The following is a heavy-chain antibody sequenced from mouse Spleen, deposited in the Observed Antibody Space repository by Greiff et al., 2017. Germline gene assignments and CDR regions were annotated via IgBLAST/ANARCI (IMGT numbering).Heavy chain of an antibody. Sequence: VKLQESGAELVRPGASVKLSCKASGYTFTDYYINWVKQRPGQGLEWIARIYPGSGNTYYNEKFKGKATLTAEKSSSTAYMQLSSLTSEDSAVYFCAISGTYYAMDYWGQGTSVTVSS. J-gene: IGHJ4*01. CDR2: IYPGSGNT. V-gene: IGHV1-76*01. CDR1: GYTFTDYY. CDR3: AISGTYYAMDY. D-gene: IGHD4-1*01.